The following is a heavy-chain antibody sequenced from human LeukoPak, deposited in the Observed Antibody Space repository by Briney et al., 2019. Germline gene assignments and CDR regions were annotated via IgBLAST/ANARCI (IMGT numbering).Heavy chain of an antibody. Sequence: PSETLSLTCSVPGGSVNSYYWSWIRQPPGKGLEWIGYIYITGRTNYNPSLKSRVTISVDTSKNQFSLKLSSVTAADTAVYYCAKILGSGVWYGFDIWGQGTMVTVSS. CDR3: AKILGSGVWYGFDI. V-gene: IGHV4-4*09. J-gene: IGHJ3*02. CDR1: GGSVNSYY. CDR2: IYITGRT. D-gene: IGHD7-27*01.